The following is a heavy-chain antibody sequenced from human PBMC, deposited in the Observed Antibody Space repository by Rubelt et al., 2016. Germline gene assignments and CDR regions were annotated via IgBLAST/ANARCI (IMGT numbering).Heavy chain of an antibody. CDR3: ARARPYYDFWSGSPPPRYGMDV. D-gene: IGHD3-3*01. J-gene: IGHJ6*02. Sequence: EWVAVIWYDGSNKYYADSVKGRFTISRENAKNSLYLQMNSLRAEDTAVYYCARARPYYDFWSGSPPPRYGMDVWGQGTTVTVSS. CDR2: IWYDGSNK. V-gene: IGHV3-33*01.